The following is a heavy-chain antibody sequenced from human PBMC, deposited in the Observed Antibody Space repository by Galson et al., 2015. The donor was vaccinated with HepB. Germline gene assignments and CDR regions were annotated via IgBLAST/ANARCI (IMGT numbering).Heavy chain of an antibody. V-gene: IGHV1-3*01. D-gene: IGHD3-10*01. CDR3: ARRAFDGAYGSGSYYGY. CDR1: GYTFTSYA. CDR2: INAGNGNT. Sequence: SVKVSCKASGYTFTSYAMHWVRQAPGQRLEWMGWINAGNGNTKYSQKFQGRVTITRDTSASTAYMELSSLRSEDTAVYYCARRAFDGAYGSGSYYGYWGQGTLVTVSS. J-gene: IGHJ4*02.